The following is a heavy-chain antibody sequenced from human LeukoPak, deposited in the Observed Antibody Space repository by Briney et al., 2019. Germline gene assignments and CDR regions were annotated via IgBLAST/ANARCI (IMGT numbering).Heavy chain of an antibody. Sequence: ASVKVSCKASGYTFTGYYMHWWRQAPGQGLEWMGRINPNSGGTNYAQKFQGRVTMTRDTSISTAYLELSRLRSDDTAVYYCARDLYLRSGYPQGYWGQGTLVTVSS. J-gene: IGHJ4*02. CDR3: ARDLYLRSGYPQGY. CDR2: INPNSGGT. D-gene: IGHD6-13*01. V-gene: IGHV1-2*06. CDR1: GYTFTGYY.